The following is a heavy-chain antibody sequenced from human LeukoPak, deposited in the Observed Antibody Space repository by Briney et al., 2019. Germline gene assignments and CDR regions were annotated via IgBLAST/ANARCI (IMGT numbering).Heavy chain of an antibody. CDR2: IFFSGTT. D-gene: IGHD6-19*01. V-gene: IGHV4-59*01. CDR3: ARVGSGGAWFDF. CDR1: SVSLTNYY. J-gene: IGHJ4*02. Sequence: SETLSLTCTVSSVSLTNYYWSWIRQPPGKGLEWIGYIFFSGTTNYNPSLKSRVTISVGTSKNQFSLKMTSVTAADTAVYFCARVGSGGAWFDFWGQGTLVTVSS.